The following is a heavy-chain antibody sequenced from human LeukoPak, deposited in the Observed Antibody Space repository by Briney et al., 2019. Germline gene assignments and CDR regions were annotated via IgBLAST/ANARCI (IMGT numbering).Heavy chain of an antibody. CDR2: ISGSGGST. J-gene: IGHJ4*02. CDR1: GFNFSRFA. D-gene: IGHD3-16*01. Sequence: PGGSLRLSCAASGFNFSRFAMSWVRQAPGKGLEWVSAISGSGGSTYYADSVKGRFTISRDNSKNTLYLQMNSLRAEDTAVYYCAKVPLIMITFGGDYFDYWGQGTLVTVSS. V-gene: IGHV3-23*01. CDR3: AKVPLIMITFGGDYFDY.